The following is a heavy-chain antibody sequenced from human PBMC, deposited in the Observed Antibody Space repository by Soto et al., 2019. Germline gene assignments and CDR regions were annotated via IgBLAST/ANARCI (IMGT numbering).Heavy chain of an antibody. J-gene: IGHJ3*02. D-gene: IGHD1-1*01. CDR1: GFSISTYG. CDR2: IGDRIRVP. V-gene: IGHV3-48*01. CDR3: ARKLKTGTAIGAFDI. Sequence: EVQLVESGGGLVQPGGSLRLSCEASGFSISTYGLNWVRQAPGKGPEWLSYIGDRIRVPYYGDAVKGRFTSSRDNAKNSLYLEMDSLRVEDTAIYFCARKLKTGTAIGAFDIWGRGATVTVSS.